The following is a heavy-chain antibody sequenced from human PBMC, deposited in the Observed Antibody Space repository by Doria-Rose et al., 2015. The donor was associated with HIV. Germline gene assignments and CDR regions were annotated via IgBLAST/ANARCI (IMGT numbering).Heavy chain of an antibody. D-gene: IGHD6-13*01. Sequence: QESGPVLVKPTETLTLTCTVSGVSLSSPGMGVSWIRQPPGKALEWLANISSDDERSYKTSLKSRTTISRGTSKSQVVLTMTDMDPVDTATYYCARIKSSRWYHKYYFDFWGQGTLVIVSA. CDR1: GVSLSSPGMG. J-gene: IGHJ4*02. CDR2: ISSDDER. CDR3: ARIKSSRWYHKYYFDF. V-gene: IGHV2-26*01.